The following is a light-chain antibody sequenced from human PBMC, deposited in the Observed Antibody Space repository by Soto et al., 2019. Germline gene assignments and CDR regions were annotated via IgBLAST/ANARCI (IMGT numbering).Light chain of an antibody. V-gene: IGLV2-23*01. CDR2: EGS. Sequence: QSALTQPASVSGSRGQSITISCTGTSSDVGSYNLVSWYQHHPGKAPKLMIYEGSKRPSGLSNRFSGSKSGNTASLTISGLQAEDEADYYCCSYAGSRTIYVFGTGTKVTVL. J-gene: IGLJ1*01. CDR3: CSYAGSRTIYV. CDR1: SSDVGSYNL.